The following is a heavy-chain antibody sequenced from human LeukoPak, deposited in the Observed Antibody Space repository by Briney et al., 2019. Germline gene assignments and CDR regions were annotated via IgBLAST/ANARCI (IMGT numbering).Heavy chain of an antibody. V-gene: IGHV1-18*01. CDR2: ISAYNGNT. D-gene: IGHD3-16*02. CDR1: GYTFTSYG. Sequence: GASVQVSCKASGYTFTSYGISWVRQAPGQGLEWMGWISAYNGNTNYAQNLQGRVTMTTDTSTSTAYMELRSLRSDDTAVYYCARVERLGELSLVFDYWGQGTVVPVSS. J-gene: IGHJ4*02. CDR3: ARVERLGELSLVFDY.